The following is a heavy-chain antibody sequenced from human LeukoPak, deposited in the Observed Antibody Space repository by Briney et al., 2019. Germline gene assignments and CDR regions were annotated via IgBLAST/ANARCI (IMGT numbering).Heavy chain of an antibody. CDR1: GYTFTSYD. J-gene: IGHJ4*02. V-gene: IGHV1-8*01. CDR3: ARVDDYGDYYFDY. D-gene: IGHD4-17*01. Sequence: ASVKVSCKASGYTFTSYDINWVRQATGQGLEWMGWMNPNSGNTGYAQKFQGRVTITTDESTSTAYMDLSSLRSEDTAVYYCARVDDYGDYYFDYWGQGTLVTVSS. CDR2: MNPNSGNT.